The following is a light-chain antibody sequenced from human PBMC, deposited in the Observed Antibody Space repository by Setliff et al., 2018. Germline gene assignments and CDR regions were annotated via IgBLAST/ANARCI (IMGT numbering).Light chain of an antibody. Sequence: QSVLTQPASVSGSPGQSITISCTGTSSDIGAYNYVSWYQQHPGKAPKLMISDVSNRPSGVSDRFSGSKSGSTASLTISGLLAEDEADYYCSSHTSINTPNWVFGGGTKGTVL. CDR1: SSDIGAYNY. J-gene: IGLJ3*02. CDR2: DVS. CDR3: SSHTSINTPNWV. V-gene: IGLV2-14*03.